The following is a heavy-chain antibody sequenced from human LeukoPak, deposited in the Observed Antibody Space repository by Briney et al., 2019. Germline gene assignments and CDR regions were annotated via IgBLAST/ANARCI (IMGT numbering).Heavy chain of an antibody. CDR1: GFTFSSYW. Sequence: GGSLRLSCAASGFTFSSYWMSWVRRAPGKGLEWVANIKQDGSEKYYVDSVKGRFTISRDNAKNSLYLQTNSLRAEDTAVYYCARDAFVVVPAAIPYYFDYWGQGTLVTVSS. J-gene: IGHJ4*02. CDR2: IKQDGSEK. D-gene: IGHD2-2*02. CDR3: ARDAFVVVPAAIPYYFDY. V-gene: IGHV3-7*01.